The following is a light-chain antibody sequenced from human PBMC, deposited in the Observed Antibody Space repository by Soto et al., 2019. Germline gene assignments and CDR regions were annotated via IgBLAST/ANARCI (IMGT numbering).Light chain of an antibody. J-gene: IGKJ1*01. CDR3: QQYHIYSGT. Sequence: DIQMTQSPSTLSASVGDRVTITCRASQSISSWLAWYQQKPGKAPKLLIYKASSLESGVPSRFSGSGSGTEFTLTISSLQPDDFATYYCQQYHIYSGTFGQGTKV. CDR2: KAS. CDR1: QSISSW. V-gene: IGKV1-5*03.